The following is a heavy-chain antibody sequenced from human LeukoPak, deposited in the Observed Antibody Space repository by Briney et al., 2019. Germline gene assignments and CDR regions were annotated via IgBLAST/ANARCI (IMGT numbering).Heavy chain of an antibody. J-gene: IGHJ4*02. Sequence: SETLSLTCTVSGGSISSSSYYWGWIRQPPGKGLEWIGSIYYSGSTYYNPSLKSRVTISVDTSKNQFSLKLSSVTAADTAVYYCARVTYYDFWSGYYRDYWGQGTLVTVSS. CDR2: IYYSGST. D-gene: IGHD3-3*01. V-gene: IGHV4-39*07. CDR3: ARVTYYDFWSGYYRDY. CDR1: GGSISSSSYY.